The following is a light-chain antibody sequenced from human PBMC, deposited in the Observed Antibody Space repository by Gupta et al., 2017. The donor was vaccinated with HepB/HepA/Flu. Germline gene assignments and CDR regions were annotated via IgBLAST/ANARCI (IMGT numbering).Light chain of an antibody. J-gene: IGLJ1*01. CDR1: SSNIGSNY. V-gene: IGLV1-47*01. Sequence: GQRVTISCSGSSSNIGSNYVYWYQQFPVTAPKLLIYRNNQRPSGVPDRFSGSKSGTSASLAISGLRSDDEADYYCATWDDSLSGYVFGNGTNVTVL. CDR2: RNN. CDR3: ATWDDSLSGYV.